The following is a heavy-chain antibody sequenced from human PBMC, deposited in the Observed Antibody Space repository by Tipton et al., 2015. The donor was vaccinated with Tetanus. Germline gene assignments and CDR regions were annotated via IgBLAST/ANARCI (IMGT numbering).Heavy chain of an antibody. V-gene: IGHV3-33*01. CDR1: GFIFSSYG. Sequence: SLRLSCAASGFIFSSYGIHWVRQAPGKGLEWVAVSWYDGTDKYYADSVKGRFTISRDNSKNTLYLQMNSLRAEDTAVYYCAREADCSGGSCFSGDFDHWGQGTQVPVSS. CDR2: SWYDGTDK. J-gene: IGHJ4*02. CDR3: AREADCSGGSCFSGDFDH. D-gene: IGHD2-15*01.